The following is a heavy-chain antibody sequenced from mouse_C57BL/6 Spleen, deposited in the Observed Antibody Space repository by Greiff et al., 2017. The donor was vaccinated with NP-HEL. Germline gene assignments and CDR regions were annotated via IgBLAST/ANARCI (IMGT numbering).Heavy chain of an antibody. CDR2: IDPNSGGT. D-gene: IGHD2-1*01. CDR1: GYTFTSYW. CDR3: ARFGNLYAMDY. J-gene: IGHJ4*01. V-gene: IGHV1-72*01. Sequence: QVQLKQPGAELVKPGASVKLSCKASGYTFTSYWMHWVKQRPGRGLEWIGRIDPNSGGTKYNEKFKSKATLTVDKPSSTAYMQLSSLTSEDSAVYYCARFGNLYAMDYWGQGTSVTVSS.